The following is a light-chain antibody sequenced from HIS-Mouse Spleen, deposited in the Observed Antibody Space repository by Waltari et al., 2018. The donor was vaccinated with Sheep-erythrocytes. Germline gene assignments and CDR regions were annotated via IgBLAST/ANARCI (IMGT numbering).Light chain of an antibody. CDR1: SSNIGSNT. CDR2: SNN. J-gene: IGLJ1*01. V-gene: IGLV1-44*01. Sequence: QSVLTQPPSASGTPGQRVTISCSGSSSNIGSNTVNWYQQLPGTAPKHLIYSNNPRPSGVPDRFSGSKSGTSASLAISGLQSEDEADYYCAAWDDSLNGYVFGTGTKVTVL. CDR3: AAWDDSLNGYV.